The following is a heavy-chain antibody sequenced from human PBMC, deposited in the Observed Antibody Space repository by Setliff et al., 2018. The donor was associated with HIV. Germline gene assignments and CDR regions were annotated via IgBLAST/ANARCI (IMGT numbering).Heavy chain of an antibody. CDR2: SIPMFVTA. D-gene: IGHD1-1*01. Sequence: GASVKVSCKASGGNFRFYAFSWVRQAPGQGLEWMGGSIPMFVTANYAQKCQDSVTITADESTSTAYMSLRSLRFEDTAVYYCARAKATRQARPTNCFDPWGQGTLVTVSS. V-gene: IGHV1-69*13. J-gene: IGHJ5*02. CDR1: GGNFRFYA. CDR3: ARAKATRQARPTNCFDP.